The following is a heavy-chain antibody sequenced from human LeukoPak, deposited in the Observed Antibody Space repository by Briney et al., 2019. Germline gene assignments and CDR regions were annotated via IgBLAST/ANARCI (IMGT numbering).Heavy chain of an antibody. CDR1: GGSISSSSYY. CDR2: IYYSGST. Sequence: SETLSLTCTASGGSISSSSYYWGWIRQPPGKGLEWIGSIYYSGSTYYNPSLKSRVTISVDTSKNQFSLKLSSVTAADTAVYYCARAVSWTDYYYYMDVWGKGTTVTVSS. CDR3: ARAVSWTDYYYYMDV. D-gene: IGHD6-13*01. J-gene: IGHJ6*03. V-gene: IGHV4-39*07.